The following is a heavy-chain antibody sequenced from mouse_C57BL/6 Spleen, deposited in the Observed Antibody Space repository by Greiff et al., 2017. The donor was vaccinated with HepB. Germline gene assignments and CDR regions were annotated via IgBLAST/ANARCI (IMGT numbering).Heavy chain of an antibody. J-gene: IGHJ4*01. CDR2: IYPGDGDT. D-gene: IGHD4-1*01. CDR3: ARRGWDGDAMDY. V-gene: IGHV1-80*01. Sequence: QVQLQQSGAELVKPGASVKISCKASGYAFSSYWMNWVKQRPGKGLEWIGQIYPGDGDTNYNGKFKGKATLTADKSSSTAYMQLSSLTSEDSAVYFCARRGWDGDAMDYWGQGTSVTVSS. CDR1: GYAFSSYW.